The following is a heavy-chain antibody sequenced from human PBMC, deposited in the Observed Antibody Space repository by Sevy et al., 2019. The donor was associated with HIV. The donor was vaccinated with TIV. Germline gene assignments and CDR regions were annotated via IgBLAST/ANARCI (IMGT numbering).Heavy chain of an antibody. D-gene: IGHD3-3*01. CDR3: ARDIEKDYDFWSGYRYYGMDV. V-gene: IGHV4-4*07. CDR1: GGSISSYY. J-gene: IGHJ6*02. CDR2: IYTSGST. Sequence: SETLSLTCTVSGGSISSYYWSWIRQPAGKGLEWIGRIYTSGSTNYNPSLKSRVTMSVDTSKNQFSLKLSFVTAADTAVYYCARDIEKDYDFWSGYRYYGMDVWGQGTTVTVSS.